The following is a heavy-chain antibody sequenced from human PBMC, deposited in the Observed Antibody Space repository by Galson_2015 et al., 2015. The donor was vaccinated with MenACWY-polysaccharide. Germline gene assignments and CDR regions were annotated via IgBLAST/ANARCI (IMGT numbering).Heavy chain of an antibody. J-gene: IGHJ6*02. CDR2: INPNSGGT. CDR3: AREDEGKVGGPYYYYGMDV. D-gene: IGHD1-26*01. CDR1: GYTFTGYY. Sequence: SVKVSCKASGYTFTGYYMHWVRQAPGQGLEWMGWINPNSGGTNYAQKFQGRVTMTRDTSISTAYMELSRLRSDDTAVYYCAREDEGKVGGPYYYYGMDVWGQGTTVTVSS. V-gene: IGHV1-2*02.